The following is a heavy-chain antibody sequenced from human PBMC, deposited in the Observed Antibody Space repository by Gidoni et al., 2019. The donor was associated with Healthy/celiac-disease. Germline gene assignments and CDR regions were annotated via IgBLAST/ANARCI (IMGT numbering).Heavy chain of an antibody. J-gene: IGHJ4*02. V-gene: IGHV3-30*18. CDR3: AKEGSYYDSSGYLDY. CDR1: GFTFSSYG. Sequence: QVQLVESGGGVVQPGRSLRLSCAAPGFTFSSYGMHWVRQAPGKGLGWVAVISYDGSNKYYADSVKGRFTISRDNSKNTLYLQMNSLRAEDTAVYYCAKEGSYYDSSGYLDYWGQGTLVTVSS. CDR2: ISYDGSNK. D-gene: IGHD3-22*01.